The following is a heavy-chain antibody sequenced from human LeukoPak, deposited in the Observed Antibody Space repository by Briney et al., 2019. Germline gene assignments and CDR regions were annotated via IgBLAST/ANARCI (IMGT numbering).Heavy chain of an antibody. D-gene: IGHD4-17*01. V-gene: IGHV3-48*03. CDR3: ARVWYGDYRGY. CDR2: ISSSGSTI. J-gene: IGHJ4*02. CDR1: GFTFSRYG. Sequence: GGSLRLSCAGSGFTFSRYGFNWVRQAPGKGLEWVSYISSSGSTIYYADSVKGRFTISRDNAKNSLYLQMNSLRAEDTAVYYCARVWYGDYRGYWGQGTLVTVSS.